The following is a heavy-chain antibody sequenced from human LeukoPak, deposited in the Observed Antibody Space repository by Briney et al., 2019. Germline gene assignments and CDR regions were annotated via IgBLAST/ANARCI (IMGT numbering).Heavy chain of an antibody. CDR2: IGTAGDT. D-gene: IGHD2-15*01. V-gene: IGHV3-13*01. J-gene: IGHJ6*02. Sequence: AGGSLRLSCAASGFTFSSYDMHWVRQATGKGLEWVSAIGTAGDTYYPGSVKGRFTISRENAKNSLYLQMNSLRAGDTAVYYCARGDCSGGSCYLSYYYYGMDVWGQGTTVTVSS. CDR3: ARGDCSGGSCYLSYYYYGMDV. CDR1: GFTFSSYD.